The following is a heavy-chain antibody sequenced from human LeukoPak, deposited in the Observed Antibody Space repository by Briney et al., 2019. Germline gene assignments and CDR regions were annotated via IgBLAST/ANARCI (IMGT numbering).Heavy chain of an antibody. V-gene: IGHV3-7*01. CDR3: ARGGEDGNY. CDR2: IKKDGSEK. Sequence: GGSLRLSCAASGLTFSSYWMSWVRQAPGKGLEWVANIKKDGSEKYYVDSVKGRFTISRDNAKNSLYLQMNSLRADDTAVYYCARGGEDGNYWGQGTLVTVSS. CDR1: GLTFSSYW. J-gene: IGHJ4*02. D-gene: IGHD3-10*01.